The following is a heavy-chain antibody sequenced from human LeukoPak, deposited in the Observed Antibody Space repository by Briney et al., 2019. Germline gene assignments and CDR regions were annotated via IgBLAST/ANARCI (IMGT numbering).Heavy chain of an antibody. Sequence: GESLKISCKGSGYSFSTYWIGWVRQMPGKGLEWMGIIYPGDSDTRYSPSFQGQVTISADKSFSTAYLQWSSLKASDTAIYYCARRYDSPQGPFDYWGQGTLVTVSS. V-gene: IGHV5-51*01. CDR2: IYPGDSDT. CDR3: ARRYDSPQGPFDY. D-gene: IGHD3-22*01. J-gene: IGHJ4*02. CDR1: GYSFSTYW.